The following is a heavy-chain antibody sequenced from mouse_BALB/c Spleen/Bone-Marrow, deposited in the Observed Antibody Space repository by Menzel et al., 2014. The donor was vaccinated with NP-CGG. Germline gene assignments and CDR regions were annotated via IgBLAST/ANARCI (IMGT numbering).Heavy chain of an antibody. D-gene: IGHD2-4*01. CDR1: GFSLTSYS. CDR3: ARQPAYYDSPMDY. V-gene: IGHV2-6-1*01. CDR2: IWSDGST. Sequence: VQLQQSGPGLVAPSQSLSITCTISGFSLTSYSVHWVRRPPGKGLEWLVVIWSDGSTTYNSALKSRLSISKDNSKSQVFLKIYSLQTDDTAIYYCARQPAYYDSPMDYWGQGTSVTVS. J-gene: IGHJ4*01.